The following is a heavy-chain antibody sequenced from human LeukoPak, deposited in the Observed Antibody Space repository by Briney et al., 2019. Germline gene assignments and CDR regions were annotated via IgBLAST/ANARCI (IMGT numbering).Heavy chain of an antibody. D-gene: IGHD3-22*01. V-gene: IGHV3-9*01. J-gene: IGHJ5*02. CDR1: GFTFVDYA. Sequence: GGSLRLSCAASGFTFVDYAMHWVRQAPGKGLEWVSGISWNSGSIGYADSVKGRFTISRDNAKNTLYLQMNSLRAEDTALYYCAKDKGGYYDSSGYHWFDPWGQGTQVTVSS. CDR3: AKDKGGYYDSSGYHWFDP. CDR2: ISWNSGSI.